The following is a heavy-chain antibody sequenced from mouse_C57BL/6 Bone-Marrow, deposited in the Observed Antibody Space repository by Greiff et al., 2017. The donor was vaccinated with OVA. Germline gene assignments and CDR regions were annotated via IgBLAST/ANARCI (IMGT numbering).Heavy chain of an antibody. V-gene: IGHV5-6*01. Sequence: VQLKESGGDLVKPGGSLKLSCAASGFTFSSYGMSWVRQTPDKRLEWVATISSGGSYTYYPASVKGRFTISRDNAKNTLYLQMSRLKSEDTAMYYCARPHSAYDSHWYFDVWGTGTTVTVSA. CDR3: ARPHSAYDSHWYFDV. CDR1: GFTFSSYG. D-gene: IGHD2-4*01. J-gene: IGHJ1*03. CDR2: ISSGGSYT.